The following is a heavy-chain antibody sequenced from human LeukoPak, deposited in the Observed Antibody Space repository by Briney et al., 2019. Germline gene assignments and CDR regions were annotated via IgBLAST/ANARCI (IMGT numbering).Heavy chain of an antibody. CDR3: AKDLLTVVAARFDY. V-gene: IGHV3-23*01. CDR2: ISGSGGGT. D-gene: IGHD2-15*01. Sequence: PGGSLTLSCAASGFTFSGYAMSWVRQAPGKGLEWVSAISGSGGGTYYADSVKGRFTISRDNSKNTLYLQMNSLRAEDTAVYYCAKDLLTVVAARFDYWGQGTLVTVSS. CDR1: GFTFSGYA. J-gene: IGHJ4*02.